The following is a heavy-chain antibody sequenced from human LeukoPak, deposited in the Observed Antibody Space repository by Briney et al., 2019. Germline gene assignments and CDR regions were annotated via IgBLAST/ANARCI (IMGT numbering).Heavy chain of an antibody. CDR2: IYHSGST. CDR3: ARAGYCSSTSCYTGKRFDP. V-gene: IGHV4-59*08. Sequence: SETLSLTCTVSGGSISSYYWSWIRQPPGKGLEWIGSIYHSGSTYYNPSLKSRVTISVDTSKNQFSLKLSSVTAADTAVYYCARAGYCSSTSCYTGKRFDPWGQGTLVTVSS. CDR1: GGSISSYY. D-gene: IGHD2-2*02. J-gene: IGHJ5*02.